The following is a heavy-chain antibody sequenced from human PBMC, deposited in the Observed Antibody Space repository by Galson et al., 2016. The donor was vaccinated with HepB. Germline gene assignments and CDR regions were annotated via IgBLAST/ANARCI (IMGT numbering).Heavy chain of an antibody. CDR2: IWYDGSNK. V-gene: IGHV3-33*01. CDR3: ARMQGNNYYTMDV. J-gene: IGHJ6*04. Sequence: SLRLSCAASGFTFSNYGMHWVRQAPGKGLEWVALIWYDGSNKDYADSVKGRFGISRDNSNNTLYLRMNSLRDGDTAVYFCARMQGNNYYTMDVWGKGATVTVSS. D-gene: IGHD2/OR15-2a*01. CDR1: GFTFSNYG.